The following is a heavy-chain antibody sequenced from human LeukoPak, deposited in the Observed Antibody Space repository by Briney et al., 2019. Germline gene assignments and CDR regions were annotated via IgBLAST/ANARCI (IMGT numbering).Heavy chain of an antibody. Sequence: PGGSLRLSCAASGFTFSSYAMHWVRQAPGKGLEWVAVISYDGSNKYYADSVKGRFTISRDNSKNTLYLQMNSLRAEDTAVYYCAREGPAVAGTGETEEEFDYWGQGTLVTVSS. CDR2: ISYDGSNK. J-gene: IGHJ4*02. D-gene: IGHD6-19*01. CDR3: AREGPAVAGTGETEEEFDY. CDR1: GFTFSSYA. V-gene: IGHV3-30*04.